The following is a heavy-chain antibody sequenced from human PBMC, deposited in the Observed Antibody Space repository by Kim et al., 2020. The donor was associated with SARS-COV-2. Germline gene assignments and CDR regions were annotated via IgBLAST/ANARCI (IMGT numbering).Heavy chain of an antibody. CDR1: GCTFSSYA. Sequence: SVKVSCKASGCTFSSYAISWVRQAPGQGLEWMGGIIPNFGTANYAQKFQGRVTITADASTSTACMELSSLRSEDTAVYYCVREGSVVEFYGAWSLFGYWGQGTLVTVSS. CDR3: VREGSVVEFYGAWSLFGY. D-gene: IGHD2-8*01. V-gene: IGHV1-69*13. CDR2: IIPNFGTA. J-gene: IGHJ4*02.